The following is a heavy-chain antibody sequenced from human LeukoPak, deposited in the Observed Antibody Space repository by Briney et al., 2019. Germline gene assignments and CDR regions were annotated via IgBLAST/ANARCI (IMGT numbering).Heavy chain of an antibody. CDR2: IYYSGST. CDR3: ARDVN. Sequence: SETLSLTCTVSGASISRYYWSWIRQPPGKGLEWIGYIYYSGSTYYNPSLKSRVTISVDTSKNQFSLKLSSVTAADTAVYYCARDVNWGQGTLVTVSS. V-gene: IGHV4-59*12. J-gene: IGHJ4*02. CDR1: GASISRYY.